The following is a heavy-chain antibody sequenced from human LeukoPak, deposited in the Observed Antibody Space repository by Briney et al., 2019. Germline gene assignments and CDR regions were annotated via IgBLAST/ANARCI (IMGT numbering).Heavy chain of an antibody. CDR3: ARAMIVVVTELYNWFDP. J-gene: IGHJ5*02. CDR2: INPNSGGT. V-gene: IGHV1-2*02. D-gene: IGHD3-22*01. CDR1: GYTFTDYY. Sequence: ASVTVSCKASGYTFTDYYIHWVRQAPGQGLEWMGWINPNSGGTNDAQKFQGRVTMTRDTSISTAYMELSRLRSDDTAVYYCARAMIVVVTELYNWFDPWGQGTLVTVSS.